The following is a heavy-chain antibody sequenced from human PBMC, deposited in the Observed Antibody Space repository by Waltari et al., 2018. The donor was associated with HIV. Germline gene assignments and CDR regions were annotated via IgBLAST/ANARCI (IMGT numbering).Heavy chain of an antibody. CDR1: GYTFTSYG. J-gene: IGHJ4*02. CDR3: ARKYGIAVAGARDLYYFDY. Sequence: QVQLVQSGAEVKKPGASVKVSCKASGYTFTSYGISWVRQAPGQGLEWMGWISAYNGNTNYAQKLQGRVTMTTDTSTSTAYMELRSLRSDDTAVYYCARKYGIAVAGARDLYYFDYWGQGTLVTVSS. D-gene: IGHD6-19*01. V-gene: IGHV1-18*01. CDR2: ISAYNGNT.